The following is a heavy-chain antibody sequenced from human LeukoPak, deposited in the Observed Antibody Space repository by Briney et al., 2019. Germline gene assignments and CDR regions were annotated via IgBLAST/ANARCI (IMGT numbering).Heavy chain of an antibody. D-gene: IGHD3-9*01. Sequence: GGSLRLSCAASGFTFSSYGMHWVRQAPGKGLDWVAFIRYDASNKYYADSVGGRFTISRDNAKNSLYLQMNSLRAEDTAVYYCARDHYNILTGYFSYWGQGTLVAVSS. V-gene: IGHV3-30*02. CDR2: IRYDASNK. CDR1: GFTFSSYG. CDR3: ARDHYNILTGYFSY. J-gene: IGHJ4*02.